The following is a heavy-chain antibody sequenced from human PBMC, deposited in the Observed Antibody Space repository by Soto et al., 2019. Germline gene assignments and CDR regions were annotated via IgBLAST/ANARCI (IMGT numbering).Heavy chain of an antibody. J-gene: IGHJ4*02. CDR2: IYYSGST. V-gene: IGHV4-59*08. CDR1: GGSISSYY. D-gene: IGHD6-13*01. CDR3: ARDHEYSSSWALDY. Sequence: TSETLSLTCTVSGGSISSYYWSWIRQPPGKGLEWIGCIYYSGSTYYNPSLKSRVTISVDTSKNQFSLKLSSVTAADTAVYYCARDHEYSSSWALDYWGQGTLVTVSS.